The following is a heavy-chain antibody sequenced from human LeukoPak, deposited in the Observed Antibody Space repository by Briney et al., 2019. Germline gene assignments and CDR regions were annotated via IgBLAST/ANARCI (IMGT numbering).Heavy chain of an antibody. V-gene: IGHV3-21*01. D-gene: IGHD1-26*01. CDR2: ISGGSDYI. J-gene: IGHJ4*02. CDR1: GFMFNGYS. CDR3: ARWGLGPSFDY. Sequence: PGGSLRLSCAASGFMFNGYSMTWVRQAPGKGLEWVSYISGGSDYIFYTDSVKGRFTISRDNAKKSLYLQLNSLRVEDTAVYYCARWGLGPSFDYWGQGTRVTVSS.